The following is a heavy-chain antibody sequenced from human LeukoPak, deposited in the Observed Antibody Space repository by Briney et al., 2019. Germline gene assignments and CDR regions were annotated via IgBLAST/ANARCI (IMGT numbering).Heavy chain of an antibody. J-gene: IGHJ4*02. V-gene: IGHV1-2*02. Sequence: ASVKVSCKASGYTFTGYYMHWVRQAPGQGLEWMGWINPNSGGTNYAQKFQGRVTMTRDTSTSTAYMELSRLRSDDTAVYYCARPYYYDSSGSRSTLYYFDYWGQGTLVTVSS. D-gene: IGHD3-22*01. CDR1: GYTFTGYY. CDR2: INPNSGGT. CDR3: ARPYYYDSSGSRSTLYYFDY.